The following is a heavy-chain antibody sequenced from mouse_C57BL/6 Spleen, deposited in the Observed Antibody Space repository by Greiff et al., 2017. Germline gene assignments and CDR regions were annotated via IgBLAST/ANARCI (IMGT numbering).Heavy chain of an antibody. CDR3: ARFITTVVDYAMDY. V-gene: IGHV1-76*01. J-gene: IGHJ4*01. Sequence: QVQLKESGAELVRPGASVKLSCKASGYTFTDYYINWVKQRPGQGLEWIARIYPGSGNTYYNEKFKGKATLTAEKSSSTAYMQLSSLTSEDSAVYFCARFITTVVDYAMDYWGQGTSVTVSS. CDR2: IYPGSGNT. CDR1: GYTFTDYY. D-gene: IGHD1-1*01.